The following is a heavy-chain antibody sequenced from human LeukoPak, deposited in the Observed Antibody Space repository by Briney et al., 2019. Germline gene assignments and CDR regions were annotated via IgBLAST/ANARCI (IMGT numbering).Heavy chain of an antibody. CDR3: ARSGVGYFYDNSGYYPLDY. D-gene: IGHD3-22*01. J-gene: IGHJ4*02. V-gene: IGHV1-18*01. Sequence: GASVKVSCKASGYTFTNYGISWVRQAPGPGLEWMGWISAYTGNTNYAQNFQGRVTMTTDTSTSTAYMELRSLRSDDTAVYYSARSGVGYFYDNSGYYPLDYWGQGTLVTVSS. CDR1: GYTFTNYG. CDR2: ISAYTGNT.